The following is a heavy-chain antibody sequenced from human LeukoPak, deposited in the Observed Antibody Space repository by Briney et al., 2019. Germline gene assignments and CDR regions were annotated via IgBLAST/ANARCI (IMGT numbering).Heavy chain of an antibody. Sequence: GGSLRLSCAASGFSFGSYWMTWVRQAPREGVEWVANIKRDGSDTHYRLSVKRRVTISRDNAKNSLYLQTISLRVEDTAVYYCARDTTPATLIDAHDMGGQGTMVTVSS. CDR1: GFSFGSYW. V-gene: IGHV3-7*04. CDR2: IKRDGSDT. CDR3: ARDTTPATLIDAHDM. J-gene: IGHJ3*02. D-gene: IGHD2-15*01.